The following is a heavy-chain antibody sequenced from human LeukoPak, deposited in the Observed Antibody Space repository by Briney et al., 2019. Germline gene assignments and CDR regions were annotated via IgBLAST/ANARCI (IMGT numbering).Heavy chain of an antibody. D-gene: IGHD3-16*02. V-gene: IGHV3-21*01. CDR2: ISSSSSYI. CDR1: GFTFSSYS. J-gene: IGHJ4*02. CDR3: ARADYVWGSYQGQYFDY. Sequence: PGGSLRLSCAASGFTFSSYSMNWVRQAPGKGLEWVSSISSSSSYIYYADSVKGRFTISRDNAKNSLYLQMNSLRAEDTAVYYCARADYVWGSYQGQYFDYWGQGTLVTVSS.